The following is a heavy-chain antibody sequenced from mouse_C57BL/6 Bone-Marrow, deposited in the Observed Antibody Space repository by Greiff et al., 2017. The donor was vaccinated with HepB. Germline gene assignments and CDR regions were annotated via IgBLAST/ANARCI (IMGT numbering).Heavy chain of an antibody. CDR1: GFNIKNNY. V-gene: IGHV14-3*01. CDR2: IDPANGNT. D-gene: IGHD1-1*01. J-gene: IGHJ2*01. Sequence: EVQLQQSVAELVRPGASVKLSCTASGFNIKNNYMHWVKQRPEQGLEWIGRIDPANGNTKYAPKFQGKATITADTSSNTAYLQLSSLTSEDTAIYYCARWGDYCYWGQGTTLTVSS. CDR3: ARWGDYCY.